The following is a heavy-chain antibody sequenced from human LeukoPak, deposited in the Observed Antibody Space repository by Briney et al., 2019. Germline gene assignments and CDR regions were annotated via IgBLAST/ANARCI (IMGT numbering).Heavy chain of an antibody. Sequence: GGSLRLSCAASGFTFSRNSMSWVRQAPGKGLEWVANIKQDGSEKYYVDSVKGRFTISRDNAKNSLYLQMNSLRAEDTAVYYCARGAILYYYDSSGYDYWGQGTLVTVSS. CDR1: GFTFSRNS. CDR2: IKQDGSEK. CDR3: ARGAILYYYDSSGYDY. J-gene: IGHJ4*02. V-gene: IGHV3-7*01. D-gene: IGHD3-22*01.